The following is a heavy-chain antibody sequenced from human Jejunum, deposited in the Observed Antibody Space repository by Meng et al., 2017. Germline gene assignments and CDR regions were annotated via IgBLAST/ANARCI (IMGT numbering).Heavy chain of an antibody. J-gene: IGHJ4*02. V-gene: IGHV4-34*01. D-gene: IGHD2-21*02. Sequence: QVQLQQWGAGLLKPSETLSLTCAVHGESFSGYYWSWIRQPPGKGLEWIGGIDGSGTTDYNPSLKSRVTMSVTTSKKQFSLKLSSVTAADTALYYCRLAYCDSDCGDYWGQGILVTVSS. CDR1: GESFSGYY. CDR2: IDGSGTT. CDR3: RLAYCDSDCGDY.